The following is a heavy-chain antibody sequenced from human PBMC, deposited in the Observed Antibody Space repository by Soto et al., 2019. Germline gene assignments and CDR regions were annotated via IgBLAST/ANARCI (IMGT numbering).Heavy chain of an antibody. J-gene: IGHJ3*02. Sequence: ASVKVSCKASGYTFTGYYMHWVRQAPGQGLEWMGWINPNSGGTNYAQKFQGWVTMTRDTSISTAYMELSRLRSDDTAVYYCARGGAPHRSSPRNDSRGIDEFDILCQRTMLTISS. D-gene: IGHD3-22*01. CDR1: GYTFTGYY. V-gene: IGHV1-2*04. CDR2: INPNSGGT. CDR3: ARGGAPHRSSPRNDSRGIDEFDI.